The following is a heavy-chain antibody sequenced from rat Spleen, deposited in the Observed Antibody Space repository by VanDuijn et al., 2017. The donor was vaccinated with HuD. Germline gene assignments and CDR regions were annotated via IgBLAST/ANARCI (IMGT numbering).Heavy chain of an antibody. V-gene: IGHV5-7*01. CDR1: GFTFSDYY. CDR2: ISYDGSST. J-gene: IGHJ4*01. Sequence: EVQLAESGGGLVQPGRSLKLSCAASGFTFSDYYMAWVRQAPKKGLEWVATISYDGSSTYYRDSVKGRFTISRDNAKSTLYLQMDSLRSEDTATYYCARHGWGYGVMDAWGQGASVTVSS. CDR3: ARHGWGYGVMDA. D-gene: IGHD4-3*01.